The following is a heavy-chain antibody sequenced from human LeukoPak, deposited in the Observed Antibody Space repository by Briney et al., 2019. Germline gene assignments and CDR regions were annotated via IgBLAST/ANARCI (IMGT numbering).Heavy chain of an antibody. Sequence: GESLKISCKGSGFTCSNYWIGWVRQMPGKGLEWMGIIHPGDSDTHYSPSFQGQVTISADDSISTLYLQWSSLKTSDTAIYYCAKRRWNIVTDSSDWFDPWGQGTLVTVSS. J-gene: IGHJ5*02. CDR3: AKRRWNIVTDSSDWFDP. V-gene: IGHV5-51*01. D-gene: IGHD3-9*01. CDR2: IHPGDSDT. CDR1: GFTCSNYW.